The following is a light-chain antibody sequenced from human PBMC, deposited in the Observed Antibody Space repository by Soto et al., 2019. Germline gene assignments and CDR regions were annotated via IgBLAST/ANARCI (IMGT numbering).Light chain of an antibody. CDR1: QSVGSH. J-gene: IGKJ2*01. CDR2: GAS. V-gene: IGKV3-15*01. Sequence: IVMTQSPATLSVSPGESATLSCRASQSVGSHLAWYQQKPGQAPRLLISGASTRATGFPTSFSGSGSGTEFTLTITSLQSEDFALYFCQQYNNWPHTFGQGTKVDIK. CDR3: QQYNNWPHT.